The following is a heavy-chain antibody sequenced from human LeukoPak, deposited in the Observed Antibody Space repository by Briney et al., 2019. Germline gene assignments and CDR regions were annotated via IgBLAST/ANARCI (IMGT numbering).Heavy chain of an antibody. J-gene: IGHJ3*02. D-gene: IGHD1-26*01. CDR2: IRYDGSKS. CDR1: GFTFNSYG. CDR3: AENGGSGSHFAFDI. V-gene: IGHV3-30*02. Sequence: VGSLRLSCAASGFTFNSYGMHWVRQAPGKGLEWVAFIRYDGSKSYFADSVKGRFALSRDNSKNTLYLQMSSLRPEDTAVYFCAENGGSGSHFAFDIWGQGTMVTVSS.